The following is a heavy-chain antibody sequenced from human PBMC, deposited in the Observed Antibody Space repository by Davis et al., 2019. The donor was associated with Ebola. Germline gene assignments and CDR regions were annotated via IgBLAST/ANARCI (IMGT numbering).Heavy chain of an antibody. CDR2: INAGNGNT. CDR3: ARGRNGGWDFDY. D-gene: IGHD6-19*01. CDR1: GYTFTSYA. V-gene: IGHV1-3*01. J-gene: IGHJ4*02. Sequence: ASVKVSCKASGYTFTSYAMHWVRQAPGQRLEWMGWINAGNGNTKYSQKFQGRVTITRDTSASTAYMELSSLRSEDTAVYYCARGRNGGWDFDYWGQGTRVTVSS.